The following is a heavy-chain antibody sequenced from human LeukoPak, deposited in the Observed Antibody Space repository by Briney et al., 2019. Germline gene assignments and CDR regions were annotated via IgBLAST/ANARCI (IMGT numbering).Heavy chain of an antibody. CDR3: ARDFAAAVG. J-gene: IGHJ4*02. D-gene: IGHD6-13*01. CDR2: IKQDGSET. CDR1: GFTFSNYR. Sequence: GGSLRLSCAASGFTFSNYRMGWVRQAPGKGLEWVANIKQDGSETHYVDSVRGRFIVSRDNAKNSVFLQMNSLRVEDTAIYYCARDFAAAVGWGQGTLVTVSS. V-gene: IGHV3-7*01.